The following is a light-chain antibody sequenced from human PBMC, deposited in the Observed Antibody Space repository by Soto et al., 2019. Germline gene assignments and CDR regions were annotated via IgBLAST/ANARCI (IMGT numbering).Light chain of an antibody. CDR1: SSNIGAGYD. Sequence: QYVLTQPPSVSGAPGQRVTISCTGSSSNIGAGYDVHWYQQLPGTAPNLLIYGNSNRPSGVPDRFSGSKSGTSASLAITGLQAEDAADYYCQSYDSSLSGVVFGGGTKLTVL. CDR3: QSYDSSLSGVV. V-gene: IGLV1-40*01. J-gene: IGLJ2*01. CDR2: GNS.